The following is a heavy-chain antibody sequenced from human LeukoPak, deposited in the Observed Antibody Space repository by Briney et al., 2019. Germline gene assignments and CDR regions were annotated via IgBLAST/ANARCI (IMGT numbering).Heavy chain of an antibody. D-gene: IGHD3-22*01. CDR3: ARALTDSSGYYYFGNWFDP. CDR1: GGTFSSYA. Sequence: ASVKVSCKASGGTFSSYAISWVRQAPGQGLEWMGGIIPIFGTANYAQRFQGRVTITADESTSTAYMELSSLRSEDTAVYYCARALTDSSGYYYFGNWFDPWGQGTLVTVSS. V-gene: IGHV1-69*01. J-gene: IGHJ5*02. CDR2: IIPIFGTA.